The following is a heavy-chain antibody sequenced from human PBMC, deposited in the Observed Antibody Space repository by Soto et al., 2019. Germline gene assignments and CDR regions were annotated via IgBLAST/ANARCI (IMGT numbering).Heavy chain of an antibody. CDR2: IVVGIGST. CDR3: AAGYCSGGNCSEYYYYGVDV. D-gene: IGHD2-15*01. CDR1: WLTFSNSA. V-gene: IGHV1-58*01. J-gene: IGHJ6*02. Sequence: GASVKVSCKASWLTFSNSAVQSARQSLGQGHEWVGWIVVGIGSTNYAQKFQTRVTMTRDMSTRTAYMELSSLSSEDTAVYYCAAGYCSGGNCSEYYYYGVDVWGQGTTV.